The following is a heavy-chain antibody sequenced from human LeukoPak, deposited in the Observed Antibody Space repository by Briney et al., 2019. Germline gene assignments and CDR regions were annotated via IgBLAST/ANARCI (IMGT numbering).Heavy chain of an antibody. V-gene: IGHV3-64*01. CDR2: ICCNGGST. CDR1: GFTFSTYA. D-gene: IGHD3-16*01. CDR3: ARMKGGGGGFDY. J-gene: IGHJ4*02. Sequence: GGTLRLSCAVSGFTFSTYAMHWIRQPPGKGLEHISDICCNGGSTYYANSMKGRFTISRNNSKNTLYLQMDSLRAEDMAVYYCARMKGGGGGFDYWAQGTLVTLS.